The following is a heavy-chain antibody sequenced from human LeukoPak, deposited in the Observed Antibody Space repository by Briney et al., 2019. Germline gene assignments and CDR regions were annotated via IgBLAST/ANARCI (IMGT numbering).Heavy chain of an antibody. V-gene: IGHV4-59*01. CDR3: ARLHRFISSSVAFDI. J-gene: IGHJ3*02. Sequence: PSETLSLTCTVSGGSISSYYWSWIRQPLGKGLDWIGYIYYSGSTNYNPSLKSRLTISVDTSKNQFSLKLSSVTAADTAVYYCARLHRFISSSVAFDIWGQGTTVTVSS. D-gene: IGHD6-6*01. CDR1: GGSISSYY. CDR2: IYYSGST.